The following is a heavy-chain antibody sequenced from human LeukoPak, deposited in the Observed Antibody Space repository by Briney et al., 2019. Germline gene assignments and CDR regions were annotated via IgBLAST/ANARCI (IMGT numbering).Heavy chain of an antibody. CDR3: ARDLSRYYNDY. Sequence: GGSLRLSCAASGFTFSSYDMHWVRQATGKGLEWVSAIGTAGDTYYPGSVKGRFTISRENAKNSLYLQMNSLRAGDTAVYYCARDLSRYYNDYCGQGTLVTVSS. CDR2: IGTAGDT. J-gene: IGHJ4*02. V-gene: IGHV3-13*01. CDR1: GFTFSSYD.